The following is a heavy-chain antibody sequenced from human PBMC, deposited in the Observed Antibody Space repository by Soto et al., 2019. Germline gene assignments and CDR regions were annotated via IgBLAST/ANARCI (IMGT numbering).Heavy chain of an antibody. CDR2: ISSTTNYI. CDR3: ARESEDLTSNFDY. Sequence: GWSLRLSCASSGFTFTRYSMNWVRQAPGKGLEWVSSISSTTNYIYYGDSMKGRFTISRDNAKNSLYLEMNSLRAEDTAVYYCARESEDLTSNFDYWGQGTLVTVSS. V-gene: IGHV3-21*06. J-gene: IGHJ4*02. CDR1: GFTFTRYS.